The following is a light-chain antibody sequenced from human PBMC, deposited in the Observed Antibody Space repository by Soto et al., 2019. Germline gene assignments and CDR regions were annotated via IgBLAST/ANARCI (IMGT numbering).Light chain of an antibody. V-gene: IGLV4-69*02. Sequence: QPVLTQSPSASASLGASVKLTCTLSSGHSNYAITWHQQQPEKGPRYLMKLNSDGSHTKGDGIPDRFSGSTSGADRYLTISSLQSDDEADYYCQTWGTGIQVFGGGTQLTVL. CDR2: LNSDGSH. CDR3: QTWGTGIQV. J-gene: IGLJ3*02. CDR1: SGHSNYA.